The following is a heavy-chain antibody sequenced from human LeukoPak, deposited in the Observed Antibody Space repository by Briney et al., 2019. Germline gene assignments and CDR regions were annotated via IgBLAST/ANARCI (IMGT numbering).Heavy chain of an antibody. D-gene: IGHD6-13*01. CDR3: ARDDPPAAGVDY. J-gene: IGHJ4*02. CDR2: IWYDGSNK. V-gene: IGHV3-33*01. Sequence: GRSLRLSCAASGFTFSSYGMHWVRQAPGKGLEWVAVIWYDGSNKYYADSVKGRFTISRDNSKNTLYLQMNSLRAEDTAVYYCARDDPPAAGVDYWGQGTLVTVPS. CDR1: GFTFSSYG.